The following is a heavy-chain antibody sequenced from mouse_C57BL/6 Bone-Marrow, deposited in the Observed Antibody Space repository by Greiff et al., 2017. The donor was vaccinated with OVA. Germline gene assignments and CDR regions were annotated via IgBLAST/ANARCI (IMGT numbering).Heavy chain of an antibody. J-gene: IGHJ2*01. CDR1: GYSITSGYY. V-gene: IGHV3-6*01. Sequence: DVKLVESGPGLVKPSQSLSLTCSVTGYSITSGYYWNWIRQFPGNKLEWMGYISYDGSNNYNPSLKNRISITRDTSKNQFFLKLNSVTTEDTATYYCARVGLGRGPYYFDYWGQGTTLTVSS. CDR2: ISYDGSN. D-gene: IGHD4-1*01. CDR3: ARVGLGRGPYYFDY.